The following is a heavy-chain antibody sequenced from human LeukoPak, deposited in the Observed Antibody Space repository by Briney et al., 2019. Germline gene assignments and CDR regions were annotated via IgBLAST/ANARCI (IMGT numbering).Heavy chain of an antibody. CDR3: AKDGNYDFWSGYPAPSDY. V-gene: IGHV3-30*02. D-gene: IGHD3-3*01. Sequence: GGTLRLSCAASGLTFSSYGMHWVRQAPGKGLEWVAFIRYDGSNKYYADSVKGRFTISRDNSKNTLYLQMNSLRAEETAVDYCAKDGNYDFWSGYPAPSDYWGQGTLVTVSS. J-gene: IGHJ4*02. CDR2: IRYDGSNK. CDR1: GLTFSSYG.